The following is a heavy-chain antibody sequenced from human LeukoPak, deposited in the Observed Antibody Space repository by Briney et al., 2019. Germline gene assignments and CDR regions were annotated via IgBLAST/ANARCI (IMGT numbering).Heavy chain of an antibody. D-gene: IGHD3-10*01. V-gene: IGHV4-31*03. CDR2: IYYSGST. CDR3: ARDRYCGSGSYDY. CDR1: GGSISSGGYY. Sequence: SETLSLTCTVSGGSISSGGYYWSWIRQHPGKGLEGIGYIYYSGSTYYNPSLKSRVTLSVDTSKNQFSLKLSSVTAADTAVYYCARDRYCGSGSYDYWGQGTLVTVSS. J-gene: IGHJ4*02.